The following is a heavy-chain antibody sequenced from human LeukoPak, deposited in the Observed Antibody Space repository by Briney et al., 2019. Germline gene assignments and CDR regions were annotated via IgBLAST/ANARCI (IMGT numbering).Heavy chain of an antibody. CDR1: GFTFSSYG. V-gene: IGHV3-21*01. D-gene: IGHD3-16*01. CDR2: ISSSSGSI. CDR3: ARDWGSGDYFDY. Sequence: GGSLRLSCAASGFTFSSYGMNWVRQTPGKGLEWVSFISSSSGSIYYAHSVKGRFTISRDNAKNSLHLHMDSLRVEDTAVYYCARDWGSGDYFDYWGQGTLVTVSS. J-gene: IGHJ4*02.